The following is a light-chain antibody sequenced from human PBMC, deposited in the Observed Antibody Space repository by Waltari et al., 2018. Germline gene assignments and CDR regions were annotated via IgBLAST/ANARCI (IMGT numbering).Light chain of an antibody. CDR1: QSVTRA. CDR2: GAS. V-gene: IGKV3-20*01. Sequence: EIVLTQSPGTLSLSPGERATLSCRTRQSVTRALAWYQQKPCQAPRLLIYGASNRATGIPDRFSGSGSGTDFSLTISSLEPEDFAVYYCQHYLRLPVTFGQGTKVEVK. CDR3: QHYLRLPVT. J-gene: IGKJ1*01.